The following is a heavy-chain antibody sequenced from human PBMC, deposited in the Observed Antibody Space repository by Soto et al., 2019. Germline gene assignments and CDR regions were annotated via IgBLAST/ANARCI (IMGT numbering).Heavy chain of an antibody. J-gene: IGHJ6*02. D-gene: IGHD3-10*01. Sequence: EVQLLESGGGLVQPGGSLRLSCAASGFTFSSYAMSWVRQAPGKGLEWVSAISGSGGSTYYADSVKGRFTISRDNSKNTLYLPRKSLRAEDTAVYYCAKGGIGLWFGDQGEPAYYYGRDVWGQGTTVTVSS. CDR2: ISGSGGST. CDR3: AKGGIGLWFGDQGEPAYYYGRDV. V-gene: IGHV3-23*01. CDR1: GFTFSSYA.